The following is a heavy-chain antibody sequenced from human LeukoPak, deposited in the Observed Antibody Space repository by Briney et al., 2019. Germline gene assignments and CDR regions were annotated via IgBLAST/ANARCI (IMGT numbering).Heavy chain of an antibody. CDR2: ISGSGGST. CDR3: APPPGPFGELN. V-gene: IGHV3-23*01. J-gene: IGHJ4*02. Sequence: GGSLRLSCAASGFTFSSYAMSWVRQAPGKGLEWVSAISGSGGSTYYADSVKGRFTISRGNSKNTRYLQMNSLRAEDTAVYYCAPPPGPFGELNWGQGTLVTVSS. D-gene: IGHD3-10*01. CDR1: GFTFSSYA.